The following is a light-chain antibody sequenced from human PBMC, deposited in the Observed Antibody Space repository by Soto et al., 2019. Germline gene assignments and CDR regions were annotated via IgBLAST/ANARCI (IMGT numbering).Light chain of an antibody. Sequence: EVVFTQSPATLSLSPGERATLSCRASQSVSIKLAWYQQKPGQAPRLLIYDASSRATGIPARFSGSGSGTDFTLTISXLEPEDFAVYFCQHRSNWPLTFGGGTRWIP. CDR1: QSVSIK. CDR3: QHRSNWPLT. J-gene: IGKJ4*01. V-gene: IGKV3-11*01. CDR2: DAS.